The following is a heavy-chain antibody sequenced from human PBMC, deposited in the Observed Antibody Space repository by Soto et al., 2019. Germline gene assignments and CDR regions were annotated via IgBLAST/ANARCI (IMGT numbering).Heavy chain of an antibody. CDR1: GGFLSTYC. D-gene: IGHD2-21*02. Sequence: PSETLSLTCTVSGGFLSTYCWSWIRQPPGKGLEWIGYMYYSGNTNYNPSLKSRVTISIGTSKHQFSLKLTSVSAADTAVYYCASGKAYCGGDCYSDYWYFDLWGRGTLVTVSS. CDR3: ASGKAYCGGDCYSDYWYFDL. V-gene: IGHV4-59*01. CDR2: MYYSGNT. J-gene: IGHJ2*01.